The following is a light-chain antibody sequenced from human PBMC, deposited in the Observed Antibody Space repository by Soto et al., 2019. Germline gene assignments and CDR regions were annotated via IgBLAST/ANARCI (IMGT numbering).Light chain of an antibody. CDR2: GAS. J-gene: IGKJ1*01. Sequence: EIVLTQSPGTLSLSPGERATLSCSASQSVSSSYLAWYQQKLGQAPRLLIYGASSRATGIPDRFSGSGSGTDFTLTISRLEPEDFAVYYCQQYGSSPRTFGQGTKVDIK. CDR3: QQYGSSPRT. V-gene: IGKV3-20*01. CDR1: QSVSSSY.